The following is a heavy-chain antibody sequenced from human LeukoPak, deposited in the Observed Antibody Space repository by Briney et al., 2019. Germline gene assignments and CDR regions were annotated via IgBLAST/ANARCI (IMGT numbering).Heavy chain of an antibody. J-gene: IGHJ4*02. CDR2: ISSGSSYM. CDR1: GFIFSSYS. V-gene: IGHV3-21*01. D-gene: IGHD2-15*01. CDR3: ARDPAGYFDY. Sequence: GGSLRLSCAASGFIFSSYSMNWVRQAPGKGLEWVSSISSGSSYMYYADSVKGRFTISRDNAKNSLYLQMNSLRAEDTAAYYCARDPAGYFDYWGQGTLVTVSS.